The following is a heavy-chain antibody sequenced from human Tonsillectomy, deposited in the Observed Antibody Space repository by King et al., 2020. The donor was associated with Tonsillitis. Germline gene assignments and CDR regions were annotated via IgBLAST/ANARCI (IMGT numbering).Heavy chain of an antibody. V-gene: IGHV4-4*07. D-gene: IGHD6-13*01. CDR1: GGSINGDY. J-gene: IGHJ2*01. CDR2: IYICGSG. Sequence: QLQESGPGLVKPSETLSLTCNVSGGSINGDYWNWIRQLAGKGLEWVGRIYICGSGTFLHSPKSRVTMSIDTSKTQLSLTLSSVSAADTDTYYCARGAWGIAAADWYFDLWGRGTLVTVSS. CDR3: ARGAWGIAAADWYFDL.